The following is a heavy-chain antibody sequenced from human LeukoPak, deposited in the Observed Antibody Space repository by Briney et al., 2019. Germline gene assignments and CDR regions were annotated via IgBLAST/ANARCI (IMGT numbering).Heavy chain of an antibody. CDR2: INSDETTT. CDR1: GFAFRNYW. J-gene: IGHJ4*02. V-gene: IGHV3-74*01. Sequence: GGSLRLSCAVSGFAFRNYWMQWVRQAPGKGLVCVSRINSDETTTTYADSVKGRFTISRDNAKNTLYLQMNSLRADDTAVYYCARGLVPAAVEFDYWGQGTLVTVSS. CDR3: ARGLVPAAVEFDY. D-gene: IGHD2-2*01.